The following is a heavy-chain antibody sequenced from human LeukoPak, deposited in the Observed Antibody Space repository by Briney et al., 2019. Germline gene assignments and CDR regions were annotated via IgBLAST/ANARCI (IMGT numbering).Heavy chain of an antibody. CDR2: IYYSGST. CDR3: ARSWYNGNYHGAFNM. V-gene: IGHV4-59*08. Sequence: PSETLSLTCTVSGGSLSNYYWNWIRQPPGKGLEWIAYIYYSGSTNYNPSLKSRVTISLDTSKNQFSLKLNSVTAADTAVYYCARSWYNGNYHGAFNMWDEGTMVTVTS. CDR1: GGSLSNYY. J-gene: IGHJ3*02. D-gene: IGHD1-26*01.